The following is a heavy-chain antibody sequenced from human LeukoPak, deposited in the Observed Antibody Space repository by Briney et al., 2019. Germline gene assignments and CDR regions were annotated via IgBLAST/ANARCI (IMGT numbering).Heavy chain of an antibody. D-gene: IGHD5-18*01. CDR3: ARGPEGVSYGFDY. CDR2: INPSDKST. J-gene: IGHJ4*02. V-gene: IGHV1-46*01. Sequence: GASVKVSCKASGYTFTTYYMHWVRRAPGQGLEWMGIINPSDKSTGYAQKFQGRVTMIRDTSTSTVYMELSSLRSEDTAVYYCARGPEGVSYGFDYWGQGTLVTVSS. CDR1: GYTFTTYY.